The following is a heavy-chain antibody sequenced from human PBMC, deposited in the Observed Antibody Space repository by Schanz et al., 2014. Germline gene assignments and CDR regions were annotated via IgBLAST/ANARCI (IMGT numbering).Heavy chain of an antibody. CDR3: ARDGDRFYHNYYMDV. CDR2: ISHSGGSK. CDR1: GFTFNSYA. Sequence: DVQLLESGGGLVQPGGSLRLSCAASGFTFNSYAMTWVRQAPGKGLEWVSSISHSGGSKYYADSVKGRFTISRDNAKNSVSLQMRRLRVEDTAVYYCARDGDRFYHNYYMDVWGKGTTVTVSS. D-gene: IGHD4-17*01. V-gene: IGHV3-23*01. J-gene: IGHJ6*03.